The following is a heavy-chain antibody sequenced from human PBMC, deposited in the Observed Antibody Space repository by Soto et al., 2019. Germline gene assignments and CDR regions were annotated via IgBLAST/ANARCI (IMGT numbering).Heavy chain of an antibody. CDR1: GVNFSSYA. D-gene: IGHD6-6*01. CDR2: ISGSGGST. Sequence: GSLILSCAAAGVNFSSYAMSWVRQAPGKGLEWVSAISGSGGSTYYADSGKGRFTISRDNSKNTLYLQMNSLRDEDTAVYYCSKDQGSSGSFDYWGQGTLVTVSS. V-gene: IGHV3-23*01. J-gene: IGHJ4*02. CDR3: SKDQGSSGSFDY.